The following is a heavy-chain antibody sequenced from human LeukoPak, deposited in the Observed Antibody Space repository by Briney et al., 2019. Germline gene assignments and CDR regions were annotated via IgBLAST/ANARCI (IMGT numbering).Heavy chain of an antibody. D-gene: IGHD6-13*01. CDR1: GYTFTSYG. Sequence: GASVKVSCKASGYTFTSYGISWVRQAPGQGLEWMGWISAYNGNTNYAQKLQGRVTMTTDTSTSTAYMELRSLRSDDTAVYYCARDPGSSWYLNWFDPWGQGTLVTVSS. V-gene: IGHV1-18*01. CDR2: ISAYNGNT. CDR3: ARDPGSSWYLNWFDP. J-gene: IGHJ5*02.